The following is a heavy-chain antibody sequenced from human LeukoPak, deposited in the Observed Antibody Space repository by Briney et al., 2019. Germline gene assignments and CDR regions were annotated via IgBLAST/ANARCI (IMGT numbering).Heavy chain of an antibody. Sequence: GGSLRLSCVVSGIPFSDYYMNWIRQAPGKGLEWISYISSSSSYTDYADSVKGRFTISRDNTQNALFLQMNSLRVEDTAVYYCAAGTAADYWGQGTLVTVSS. CDR2: ISSSSSYT. CDR1: GIPFSDYY. D-gene: IGHD6-13*01. J-gene: IGHJ4*02. V-gene: IGHV3-11*03. CDR3: AAGTAADY.